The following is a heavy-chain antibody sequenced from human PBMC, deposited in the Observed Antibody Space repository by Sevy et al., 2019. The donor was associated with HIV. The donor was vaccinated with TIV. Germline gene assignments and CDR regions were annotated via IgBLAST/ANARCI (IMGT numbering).Heavy chain of an antibody. J-gene: IGHJ5*02. CDR1: GGSISSGGYY. Sequence: SETLSLTCTVSGGSISSGGYYWSWIRQHPGKGLEWIGYSYYSGSTYYNPSLKSRVTISVDTSKNQFSLKLSSVTTADTAVYYCARGEISSSWPYNWFDPWGQGTLVTVSS. CDR2: SYYSGST. D-gene: IGHD6-13*01. V-gene: IGHV4-31*03. CDR3: ARGEISSSWPYNWFDP.